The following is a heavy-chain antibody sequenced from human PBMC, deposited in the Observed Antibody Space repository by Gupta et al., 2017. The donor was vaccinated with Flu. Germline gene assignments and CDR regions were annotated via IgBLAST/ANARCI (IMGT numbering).Heavy chain of an antibody. CDR2: IRNTGNTI. Sequence: VQRVESGGDLVKPGESLRLSCAASGFTFRDYYMSWIRQAPGKGLEWVSYIRNTGNTIYYADSVKGRFTISRDNAKDSVYLQMTSLRADNTAVYYCATSRYYDSSGRYPPVEYFQHGGPSTLGTVSS. J-gene: IGHJ1*01. CDR1: GFTFRDYY. D-gene: IGHD3-22*01. CDR3: ATSRYYDSSGRYPPVEYFQH. V-gene: IGHV3-11*01.